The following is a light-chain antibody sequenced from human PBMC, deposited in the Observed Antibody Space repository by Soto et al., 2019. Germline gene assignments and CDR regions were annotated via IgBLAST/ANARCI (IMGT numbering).Light chain of an antibody. CDR2: DAS. V-gene: IGKV3-11*01. CDR1: QTVSSY. J-gene: IGKJ1*01. CDR3: QQGSNWPVT. Sequence: ELVLTQSPSTLSLSPGAGATLSCRSSQTVSSYLACYQQKPGQAPRLLIYDASNRATGFPARFSGSGSGTDFTLTISSLEPEDFAVYYCQQGSNWPVTFGLGTKV.